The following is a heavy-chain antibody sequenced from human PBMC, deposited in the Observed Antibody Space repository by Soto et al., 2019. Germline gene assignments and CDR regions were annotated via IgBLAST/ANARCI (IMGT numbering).Heavy chain of an antibody. Sequence: GASVKVSCKASGGTFSSYAISWVRQAPGQGLEWIGGIIPIFGTANYAQKFQGRVTITADESTSTAYMELSSLRSEDTAVYYCARVVYNWMLDDAFDIWGQGTMVTVSS. CDR2: IIPIFGTA. CDR1: GGTFSSYA. V-gene: IGHV1-69*13. J-gene: IGHJ3*02. CDR3: ARVVYNWMLDDAFDI. D-gene: IGHD1-20*01.